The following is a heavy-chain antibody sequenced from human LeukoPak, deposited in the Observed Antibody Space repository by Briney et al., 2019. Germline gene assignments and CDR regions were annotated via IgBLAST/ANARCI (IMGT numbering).Heavy chain of an antibody. V-gene: IGHV3-66*01. CDR1: GFTVSSNY. D-gene: IGHD3-22*01. J-gene: IGHJ4*02. CDR2: IYSGGST. CDR3: ARGGYYDSSGYYPAYYFDY. Sequence: GGSLRLSCAASGFTVSSNYMSWVRQAPGKGLEWVSLIYSGGSTYYADSVKGRFTISRDNSKNTLFLQMNSLRAEDTAVYYCARGGYYDSSGYYPAYYFDYWGQGTLVTVSS.